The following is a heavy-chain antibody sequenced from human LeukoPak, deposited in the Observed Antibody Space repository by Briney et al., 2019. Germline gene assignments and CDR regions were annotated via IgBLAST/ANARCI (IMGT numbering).Heavy chain of an antibody. V-gene: IGHV4-38-2*01. Sequence: PSETLSLTCAVSGYSNSSGYYWGWIRQPPGKGLEWIGSIYHSGSTYYNPSLKSRVTISVDTSKNQFSLKLSSVTAADTAVYYCASLVGLVGYWGQGTLVTVSS. J-gene: IGHJ4*02. D-gene: IGHD3-10*01. CDR1: GYSNSSGYY. CDR2: IYHSGST. CDR3: ASLVGLVGY.